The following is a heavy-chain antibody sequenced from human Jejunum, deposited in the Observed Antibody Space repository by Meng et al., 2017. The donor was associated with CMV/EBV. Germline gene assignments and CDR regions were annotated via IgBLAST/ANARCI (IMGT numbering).Heavy chain of an antibody. Sequence: QAQTGESGGGVKKPWASVKVSCKASGYTFTNYGITWVRQAPGQGLEWMGWINAYNGDTNYAQTLQGRVTMTTDTSTSTAYMELRSLRSDDTAVYYCARGRRNEPLFDYWGQGTLVTVSS. V-gene: IGHV1-18*01. CDR1: GYTFTNYG. D-gene: IGHD1-14*01. J-gene: IGHJ4*02. CDR2: INAYNGDT. CDR3: ARGRRNEPLFDY.